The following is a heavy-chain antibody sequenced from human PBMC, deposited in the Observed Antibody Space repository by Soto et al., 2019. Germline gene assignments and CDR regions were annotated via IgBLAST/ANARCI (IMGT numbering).Heavy chain of an antibody. J-gene: IGHJ4*02. CDR2: ISGYNAYA. CDR3: AAESYYESNGTKGRID. D-gene: IGHD3-22*01. Sequence: ASVKVSCKASGYSFTSHGMNWVRQAPGQGLEWMGWISGYNAYAKYAQRFQGRVTMTTNTAYMELSSLRSEDTAVYYCAAESYYESNGTKGRIDWGQGTLVTVSS. CDR1: GYSFTSHG. V-gene: IGHV1-18*01.